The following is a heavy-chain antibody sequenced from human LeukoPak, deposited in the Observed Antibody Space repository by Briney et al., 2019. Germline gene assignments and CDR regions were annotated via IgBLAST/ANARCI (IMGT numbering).Heavy chain of an antibody. CDR3: ARGVGRITIFGVVIPNNYFDY. Sequence: SETLSLTCAVYGGSFSGYYWSWIRQPPGKGLEWIGEINQGGSTNYNPSLKGRVTISVDTSKNQFSLKLSSVTAADTAVYYCARGVGRITIFGVVIPNNYFDYWGQGTLVTVSS. D-gene: IGHD3-3*01. V-gene: IGHV4-34*01. CDR1: GGSFSGYY. J-gene: IGHJ4*02. CDR2: INQGGST.